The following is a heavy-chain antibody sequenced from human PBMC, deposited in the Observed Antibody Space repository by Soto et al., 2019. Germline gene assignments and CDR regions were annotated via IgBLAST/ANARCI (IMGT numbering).Heavy chain of an antibody. V-gene: IGHV4-59*01. D-gene: IGHD2-2*01. CDR2: MYYSGIT. CDR1: GGSIRSYY. CDR3: ASSTRSPGYYYGMDV. Sequence: QVQLQESGPGLVKPSETLSLTCNVSGGSIRSYYWTWIRQPPGKGLEWIGYMYYSGITNYNPSLKSRVTISAVTSKNQFSLKLSSVTAADTAVYYCASSTRSPGYYYGMDVWGQGTTVIVSS. J-gene: IGHJ6*02.